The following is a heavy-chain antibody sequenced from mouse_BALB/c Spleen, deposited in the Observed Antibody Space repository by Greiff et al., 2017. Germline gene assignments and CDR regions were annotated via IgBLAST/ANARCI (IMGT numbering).Heavy chain of an antibody. CDR2: IWAGGST. CDR3: TREFFTEFAY. J-gene: IGHJ3*01. CDR1: GFSLTSYG. Sequence: VKLMESGPGLVAPSQCLSITCNVSGFSLTSYGVHWVRQPPGKGLEWLGVIWAGGSTNYNSALMSRLSISKDNSKSQVYIKMNSLQTDDTAMYYCTREFFTEFAYWGQGTLVTVSA. V-gene: IGHV2-9*02.